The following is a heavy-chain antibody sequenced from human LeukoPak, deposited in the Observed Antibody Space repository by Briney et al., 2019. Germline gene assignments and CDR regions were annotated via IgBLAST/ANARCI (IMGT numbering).Heavy chain of an antibody. Sequence: AGGSLRLSCAASGFTFGDHFMNWVRKLPWKRLEWVAYVSGSGSTVYYADSVKGRFTISRDNGKSSLYLQMNSLRVEDTALYYCVRQFASWGQGTLVTVSS. V-gene: IGHV3-48*01. CDR3: VRQFAS. CDR2: VSGSGSTV. J-gene: IGHJ4*02. CDR1: GFTFGDHF.